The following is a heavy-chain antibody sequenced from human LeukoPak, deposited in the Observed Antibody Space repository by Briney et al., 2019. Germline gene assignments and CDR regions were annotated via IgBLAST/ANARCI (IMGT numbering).Heavy chain of an antibody. D-gene: IGHD1-26*01. CDR1: GGSVSTGRYY. CDR3: ARGGTYNVLDY. CDR2: IYYSGDT. J-gene: IGHJ4*02. V-gene: IGHV4-61*01. Sequence: SETLSLTCTVSGGSVSTGRYYWSWTRQPPGEGLEWSGYIYYSGDTNYNPSLKSRVTISVDTSTNQFFLKLTSVTAADTAVYYYARGGTYNVLDYWGQGTRVTVSS.